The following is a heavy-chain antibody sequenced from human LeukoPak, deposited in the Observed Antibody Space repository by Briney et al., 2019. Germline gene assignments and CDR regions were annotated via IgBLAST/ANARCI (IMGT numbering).Heavy chain of an antibody. Sequence: GGSLRLSCAASGFTFSDYYMSRIRQAPGKGLEWVSYISSSGSTIYYADSVKGRFAISRDNAKNSLYLQMNSLRAEDTAVYYCARDSRRGGSYYYYGMDVWGQGTTVTVSS. CDR2: ISSSGSTI. CDR1: GFTFSDYY. CDR3: ARDSRRGGSYYYYGMDV. V-gene: IGHV3-11*01. D-gene: IGHD6-25*01. J-gene: IGHJ6*02.